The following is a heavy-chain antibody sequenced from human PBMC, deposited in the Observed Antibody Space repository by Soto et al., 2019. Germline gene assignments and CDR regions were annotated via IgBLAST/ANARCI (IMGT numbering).Heavy chain of an antibody. J-gene: IGHJ3*02. CDR2: IYYSGST. Sequence: SETLSLTCTVSGGSIISGGYYWSWIRQHPGKGLEWIGYIYYSGSTYYNPSLKSRVTISVDTSKNQFSLKLSSVTAADTAVYYCAREWELRRGAFDIWGQGTMVTVSS. V-gene: IGHV4-31*03. CDR3: AREWELRRGAFDI. D-gene: IGHD1-26*01. CDR1: GGSIISGGYY.